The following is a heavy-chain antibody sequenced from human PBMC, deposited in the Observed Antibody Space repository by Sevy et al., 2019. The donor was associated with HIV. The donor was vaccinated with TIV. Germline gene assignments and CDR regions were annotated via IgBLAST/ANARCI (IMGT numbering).Heavy chain of an antibody. Sequence: SETLSLTCAVYGGSFSGYYWSWIRQPPGKGLEWIGEINHSGSTNYNPSLKSRVTISVDTSKNQFSLKLSSVTAADTAVYYCALTSIPHGHCFDYWGQGTLVTVSS. CDR1: GGSFSGYY. J-gene: IGHJ4*02. V-gene: IGHV4-34*01. CDR2: INHSGST. D-gene: IGHD2-15*01. CDR3: ALTSIPHGHCFDY.